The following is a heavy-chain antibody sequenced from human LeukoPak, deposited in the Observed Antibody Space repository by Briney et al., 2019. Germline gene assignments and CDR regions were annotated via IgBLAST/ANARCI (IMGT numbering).Heavy chain of an antibody. J-gene: IGHJ4*02. CDR2: ISGSGGST. CDR1: GLTFSSYA. Sequence: GGSLRLSRAASGLTFSSYAMNWVRQAPGKGLEWVSSISGSGGSTYYADSVKGRFTISRDNSENTLYLQMNSLRAEDTAVYYCAKALRIAHFDYWGQGALVTVSS. V-gene: IGHV3-23*01. CDR3: AKALRIAHFDY. D-gene: IGHD2-21*01.